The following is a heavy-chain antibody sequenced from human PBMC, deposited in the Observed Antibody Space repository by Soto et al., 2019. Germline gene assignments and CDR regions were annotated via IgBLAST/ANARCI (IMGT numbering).Heavy chain of an antibody. Sequence: GSLRLSCAASGFTFSSYWMHWVRQAPGKGLVWVSRINSDGSSTSYADSVKGRFTISRDNAKNTLYLQMNSLRAEDTAVYYCARGLIGAIFGVVIIEGEYYFDYWGQGTLVTVSS. J-gene: IGHJ4*02. CDR2: INSDGSST. D-gene: IGHD3-3*01. CDR3: ARGLIGAIFGVVIIEGEYYFDY. V-gene: IGHV3-74*01. CDR1: GFTFSSYW.